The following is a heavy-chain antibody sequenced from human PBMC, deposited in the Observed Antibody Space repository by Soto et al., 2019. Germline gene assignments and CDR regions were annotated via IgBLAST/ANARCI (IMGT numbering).Heavy chain of an antibody. D-gene: IGHD3-3*01. CDR3: ARGSSPRYYDFWSGYSNYYYGMDV. CDR2: IYYSGST. CDR1: GGSISSGGYY. V-gene: IGHV4-31*03. J-gene: IGHJ6*02. Sequence: PSETLSLTCTVSGGSISSGGYYWSWIRQHPGKGLEWIGYIYYSGSTYYNPSLKSRVTISVDTSKNQLSLKLSSVTAADTAVYYCARGSSPRYYDFWSGYSNYYYGMDVWGQGTTVTVSS.